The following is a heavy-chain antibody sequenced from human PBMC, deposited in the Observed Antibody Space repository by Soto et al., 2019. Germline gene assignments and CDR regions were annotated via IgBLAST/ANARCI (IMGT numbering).Heavy chain of an antibody. CDR3: TTRMTAHFDY. Sequence: GGSLRLSCVASGFTFSHYTLNWVRRAQGKGLEWVSTISDRPTGHTHYAESVRGRFTISRDGSRDTVFLQMDSLRAEDTAVYYCTTRMTAHFDYWGQGVLVTVSS. J-gene: IGHJ4*02. D-gene: IGHD2-21*02. CDR1: GFTFSHYT. CDR2: ISDRPTGHT. V-gene: IGHV3-23*01.